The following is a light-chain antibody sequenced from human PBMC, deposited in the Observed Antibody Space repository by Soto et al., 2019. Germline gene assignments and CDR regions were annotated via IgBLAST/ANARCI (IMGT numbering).Light chain of an antibody. CDR2: WAS. V-gene: IGKV4-1*01. CDR1: QSVLYTSNNKNY. CDR3: QQYYSTPIT. Sequence: DIVMTQSPDSLAVSLGERATINCKSSQSVLYTSNNKNYLAWYQQKPGQPPKLLISWASTRESGVPDRFSGSGSGPDFTLTISSLQAEDVAVYYCQQYYSTPITFGQGTRLEIK. J-gene: IGKJ5*01.